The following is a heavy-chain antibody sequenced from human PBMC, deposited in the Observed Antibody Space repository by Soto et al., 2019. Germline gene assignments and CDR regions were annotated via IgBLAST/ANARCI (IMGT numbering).Heavy chain of an antibody. CDR1: GYTFTSYD. J-gene: IGHJ4*02. CDR3: ARAGGGYDILTGYSD. Sequence: GASVKVSCKASGYTFTSYDINWVRQATGQGLEWMGWMNPNGGNTGYAQKFQGRVTMTRNTSISTAYMELSSLRSEDTAVYYCARAGGGYDILTGYSDWGQGTLVTVSS. CDR2: MNPNGGNT. D-gene: IGHD3-9*01. V-gene: IGHV1-8*01.